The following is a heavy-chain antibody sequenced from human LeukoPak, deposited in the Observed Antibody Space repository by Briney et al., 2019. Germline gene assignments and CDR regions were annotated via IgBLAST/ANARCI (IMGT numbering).Heavy chain of an antibody. Sequence: GASVKVSCKASGYTFTSYGISWVRQAPGQGLEWMGWISAYNGNTNYAQKLQGRVTMTTDTSTSTAYMELRSLRSDDTAVYYCARGAYDSSGYYYGGYYFDYWGQGTLVTVSS. V-gene: IGHV1-18*01. J-gene: IGHJ4*02. CDR3: ARGAYDSSGYYYGGYYFDY. D-gene: IGHD3-22*01. CDR1: GYTFTSYG. CDR2: ISAYNGNT.